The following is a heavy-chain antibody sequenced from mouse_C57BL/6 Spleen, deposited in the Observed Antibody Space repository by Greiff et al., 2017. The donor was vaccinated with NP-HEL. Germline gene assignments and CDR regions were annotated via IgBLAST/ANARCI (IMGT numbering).Heavy chain of an antibody. CDR2: IDPSDSYT. CDR1: GYTFTSYW. Sequence: QVQLQQPGAELVRPGTSVKLSCKASGYTFTSYWMHWVKQRPGHGLEWIGVIDPSDSYTNYNQKFKGKATLTVDTSSSTAYMQLSSLTSEDSAVYYCASSQFDYWGQGTTLTVSS. V-gene: IGHV1-59*01. J-gene: IGHJ2*01. CDR3: ASSQFDY.